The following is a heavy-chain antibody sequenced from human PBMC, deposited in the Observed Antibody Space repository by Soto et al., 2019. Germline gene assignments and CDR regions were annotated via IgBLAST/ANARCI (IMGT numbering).Heavy chain of an antibody. D-gene: IGHD3-22*01. CDR1: GFTFSSYA. V-gene: IGHV3-23*01. Sequence: PGGSLRLSCAASGFTFSSYAMSWVRQAPGKGLEWVSAISGSGGSTYYADSVKGRFTISRDNSKNTLYLQMNSLRAEDTAVYYCATQTMDLSMIVGVPGAFDIWGQGTMVTVSS. CDR2: ISGSGGST. J-gene: IGHJ3*02. CDR3: ATQTMDLSMIVGVPGAFDI.